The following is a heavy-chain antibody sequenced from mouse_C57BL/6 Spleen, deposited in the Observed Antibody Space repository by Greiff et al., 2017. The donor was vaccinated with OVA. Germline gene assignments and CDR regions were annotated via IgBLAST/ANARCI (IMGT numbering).Heavy chain of an antibody. CDR1: GYAFSSSW. V-gene: IGHV1-82*01. J-gene: IGHJ2*01. CDR2: IYPGDGDT. CDR3: ARWGQLLGY. Sequence: VQLQQSGPELVKPGASVKISCKASGYAFSSSWMNWVKQRPGKGLEWIGRIYPGDGDTNYNGKFKGKATLTADKSSSTAYMQLSSLTSEDSAVYFCARWGQLLGYWGQGTTLTVSS. D-gene: IGHD6-1*01.